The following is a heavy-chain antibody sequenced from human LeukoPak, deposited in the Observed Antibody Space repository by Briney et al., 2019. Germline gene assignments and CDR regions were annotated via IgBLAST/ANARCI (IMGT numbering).Heavy chain of an antibody. D-gene: IGHD1-14*01. CDR1: GFSLSHYG. Sequence: GGSLRLSCAASGFSLSHYGMHWVRQAPGKGLEWVAAILYDGNTKHYADSVKGRFTISRDISKNTFYMQMNSLTAEDTAVYYCARDHRPEIQYYYMDVWGKGTTVAVSS. CDR3: ARDHRPEIQYYYMDV. V-gene: IGHV3-33*01. J-gene: IGHJ6*03. CDR2: ILYDGNTK.